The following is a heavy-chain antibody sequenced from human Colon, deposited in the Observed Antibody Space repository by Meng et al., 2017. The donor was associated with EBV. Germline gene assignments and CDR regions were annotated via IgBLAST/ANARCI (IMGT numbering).Heavy chain of an antibody. V-gene: IGHV4-30-4*01. D-gene: IGHD2-21*01. CDR1: GASISSGNYY. Sequence: QVQVQVSGPGLVEPSHAPSVTFSSTGASISSGNYYWSWIRQPPGKGLEWIGYTHHSGSAYYNPYLKSRVSISVDTSKNQFSLNLISMTAADTAVYYCASFDHIPGRNYFDYWGQGTLVTVSS. J-gene: IGHJ4*02. CDR2: THHSGSA. CDR3: ASFDHIPGRNYFDY.